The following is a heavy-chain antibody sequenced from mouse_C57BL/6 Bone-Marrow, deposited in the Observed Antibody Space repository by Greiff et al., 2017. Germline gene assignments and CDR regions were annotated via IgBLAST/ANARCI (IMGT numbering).Heavy chain of an antibody. J-gene: IGHJ4*01. CDR3: ARNRIITRDAMDY. D-gene: IGHD1-1*01. Sequence: EVKLVESGGDLVKPGGSLKLSCAASGFTFSSYGMSWVRQTPDKRLEWVATISSGGSYTYYPDSVKGRFTISSDNAKNTLYLHMSSLKSEDTAMYYCARNRIITRDAMDYWGQGTSVTVSS. CDR2: ISSGGSYT. V-gene: IGHV5-6*01. CDR1: GFTFSSYG.